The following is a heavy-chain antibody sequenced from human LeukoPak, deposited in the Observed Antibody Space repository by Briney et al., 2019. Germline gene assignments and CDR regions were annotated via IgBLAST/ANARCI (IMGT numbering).Heavy chain of an antibody. J-gene: IGHJ5*02. CDR2: INEDGSMV. CDR1: GFTFSSFW. CDR3: ARVVTGFDP. V-gene: IGHV3-7*04. Sequence: GGSLRLSCVASGFTFSSFWMSWVRQAPGKGLDWVAHINEDGSMVSYVDSVKGRFTISRDNAKNSVYLQMNSLRAEDTAVYFCARVVTGFDPWGQGYLVSVSS.